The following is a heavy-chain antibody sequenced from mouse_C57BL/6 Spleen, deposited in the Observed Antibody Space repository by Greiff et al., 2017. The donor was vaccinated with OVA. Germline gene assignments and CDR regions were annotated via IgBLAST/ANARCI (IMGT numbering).Heavy chain of an antibody. CDR2: INPNNGGT. V-gene: IGHV1-26*01. D-gene: IGHD4-1*01. J-gene: IGHJ2*01. Sequence: VQLQQSGPELVKPGASVKISCKASGYTFTDYYMNWVKQSHGKSLEWIGDINPNNGGTSYNQKFKGKAALTVNKSASTADMEHRSLTSEDSAVYYCARRTGTGFDYWGQGTTLTVSS. CDR3: ARRTGTGFDY. CDR1: GYTFTDYY.